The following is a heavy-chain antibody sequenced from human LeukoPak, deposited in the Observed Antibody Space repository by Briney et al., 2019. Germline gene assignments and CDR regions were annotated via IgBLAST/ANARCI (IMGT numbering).Heavy chain of an antibody. CDR1: GGSISSYY. J-gene: IGHJ4*02. D-gene: IGHD3-22*01. CDR2: VFHSGST. CDR3: ARDSSGYYRIDY. V-gene: IGHV4-59*08. Sequence: SETLPLTCTVSGGSISSYYWSWIRQPPGKGLEWIGYVFHSGSTNYNPSLKSRVTISVDTSKNQFSLKLTSVTAADTAVYYCARDSSGYYRIDYWGQGTLVTVSS.